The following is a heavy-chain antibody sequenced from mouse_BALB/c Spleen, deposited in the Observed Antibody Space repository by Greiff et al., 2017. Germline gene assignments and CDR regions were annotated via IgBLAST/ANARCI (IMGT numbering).Heavy chain of an antibody. CDR3: ARSGGYYGWLAY. D-gene: IGHD1-1*01. V-gene: IGHV14-3*02. Sequence: EVQLQQSGAELVKPGASVKLSCTASGFNIKDTYMHWVKQRPEQGLEWIGRIDPANGNTKYDPKFQGKANITADTSSNTAYLQLSSLTTEDTAVYYCARSGGYYGWLAYWGQGTLVTVSA. CDR1: GFNIKDTY. CDR2: IDPANGNT. J-gene: IGHJ3*01.